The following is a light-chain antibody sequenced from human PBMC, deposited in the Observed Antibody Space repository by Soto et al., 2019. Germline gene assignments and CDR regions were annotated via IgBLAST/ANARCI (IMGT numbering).Light chain of an antibody. Sequence: EIVLTQSPGTLSLSPGERATLSCRASQSVSSSYLAWYQQKPGQAPRLLIYGASSRVTGIPDRFSGSGSGTDFTLTISRLEPEDFAVYYCQQYGSSPTWTFGQGTKVDIK. J-gene: IGKJ1*01. V-gene: IGKV3-20*01. CDR2: GAS. CDR1: QSVSSSY. CDR3: QQYGSSPTWT.